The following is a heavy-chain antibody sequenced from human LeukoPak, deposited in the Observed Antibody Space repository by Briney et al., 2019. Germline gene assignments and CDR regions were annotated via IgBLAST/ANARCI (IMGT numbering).Heavy chain of an antibody. CDR3: ARHAVMGATNRPFDY. CDR1: GYSFTSYW. J-gene: IGHJ4*02. CDR2: IYPGDSDT. D-gene: IGHD1-26*01. Sequence: GESLKTSCKGSGYSFTSYWIGWVHQMPGKGLEWMGIIYPGDSDTRYSPSFQGQVTISADKSISTAYLQWSSLKASDTALYYCARHAVMGATNRPFDYWGQGTLVTVSS. V-gene: IGHV5-51*07.